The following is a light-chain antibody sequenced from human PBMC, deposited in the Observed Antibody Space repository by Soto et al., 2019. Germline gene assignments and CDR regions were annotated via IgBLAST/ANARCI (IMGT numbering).Light chain of an antibody. CDR3: QSYDSSLSGYV. Sequence: QSVLTQPPSVSGAPGQRVTISCTGSSSNIGAGYDVHWYQQLPGTAPKLLNYNNNNRPSGVPDRFSGSKSGTSAYLAITGLQAEDEADYYCQSYDSSLSGYVFGTGTKVTVL. V-gene: IGLV1-40*01. J-gene: IGLJ1*01. CDR1: SSNIGAGYD. CDR2: NNN.